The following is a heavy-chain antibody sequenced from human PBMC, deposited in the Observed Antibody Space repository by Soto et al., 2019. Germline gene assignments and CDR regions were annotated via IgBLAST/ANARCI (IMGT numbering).Heavy chain of an antibody. CDR2: ISGNSVSI. D-gene: IGHD5-12*01. CDR3: AKERGYETVFDY. V-gene: IGHV3-9*01. CDR1: GFTFDDYA. Sequence: EVQLVESGGGLVQPGRSLRLSCAASGFTFDDYAMHWVRQAPGKGLEWVSGISGNSVSIGYADSVKGRFTISRDNAKNSLYLQMNSLRAEDTALYYCAKERGYETVFDYWGQGTLVTVSS. J-gene: IGHJ4*02.